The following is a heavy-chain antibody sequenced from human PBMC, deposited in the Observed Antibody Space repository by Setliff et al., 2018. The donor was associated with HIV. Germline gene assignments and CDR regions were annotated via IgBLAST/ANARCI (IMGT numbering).Heavy chain of an antibody. J-gene: IGHJ4*02. V-gene: IGHV3-7*03. Sequence: GGSLRLSCAASEFTFSGHWMSWVRQAPGKGLEWVANIKQDGSEKNYVDFVKGRFTISRDNAKNSLYLQMNSLRAEDTAVYYCARTYYYDSGWGQGTLVTVSS. CDR1: EFTFSGHW. CDR2: IKQDGSEK. CDR3: ARTYYYDSG. D-gene: IGHD3-22*01.